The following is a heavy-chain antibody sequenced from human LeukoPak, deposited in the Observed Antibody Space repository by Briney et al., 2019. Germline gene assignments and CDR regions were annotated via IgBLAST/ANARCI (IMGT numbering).Heavy chain of an antibody. J-gene: IGHJ6*02. CDR3: AVPRFGGDGMDV. Sequence: SETLSLTCIVSGGSISRNNYYWGWIRQPPGKGLEWIGSIYYSGGTYYNPSLKSRVTISVDTSKNQFSLKLSSVTVADTAVYYCAVPRFGGDGMDVWGQGATVTVSS. CDR1: GGSISRNNYY. V-gene: IGHV4-39*01. CDR2: IYYSGGT. D-gene: IGHD3-16*01.